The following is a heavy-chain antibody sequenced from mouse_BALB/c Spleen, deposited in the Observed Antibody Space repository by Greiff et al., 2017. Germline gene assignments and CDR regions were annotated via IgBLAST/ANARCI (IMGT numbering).Heavy chain of an antibody. Sequence: QVQLQQSGAELVRPGTSVKISCKASGYTFTNYWLGWVKQRPGHGLEWIGDIYPGGGYTNYNEKFKGKATLTADTSSSTAYMQLSSLTSEDSAVYFCARGTTATGTMDYWGQGTSVTVSS. J-gene: IGHJ4*01. CDR3: ARGTTATGTMDY. CDR2: IYPGGGYT. D-gene: IGHD1-2*01. CDR1: GYTFTNYW. V-gene: IGHV1-63*02.